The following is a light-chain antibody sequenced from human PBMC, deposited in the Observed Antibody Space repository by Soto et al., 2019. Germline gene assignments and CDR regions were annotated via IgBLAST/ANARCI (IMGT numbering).Light chain of an antibody. J-gene: IGLJ2*01. Sequence: QSVLTQLPSVSGAPGQRVTISCTGSSSNIGAGYDVHWYQQLPGTAPKLLIYGNSNRPSGVPDRFSGSKSGTSASLAITGLQAEDEADYYCQSYDSSLSGSLFGGGTKLTVL. CDR3: QSYDSSLSGSL. CDR1: SSNIGAGYD. V-gene: IGLV1-40*01. CDR2: GNS.